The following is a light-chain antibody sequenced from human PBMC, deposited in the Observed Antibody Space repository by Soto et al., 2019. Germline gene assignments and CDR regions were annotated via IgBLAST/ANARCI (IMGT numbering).Light chain of an antibody. CDR3: GTWDSSLSAVV. Sequence: QSVLTQPPSVSAAPGQQVTISCSGSSSKIGNNYVSWYQHLPGTAPKLLIYDNNKRPSGIPDRFSGSKSGTSATLGITGLQTGDEADYYCGTWDSSLSAVVFGGGTQLTVL. J-gene: IGLJ2*01. V-gene: IGLV1-51*01. CDR1: SSKIGNNY. CDR2: DNN.